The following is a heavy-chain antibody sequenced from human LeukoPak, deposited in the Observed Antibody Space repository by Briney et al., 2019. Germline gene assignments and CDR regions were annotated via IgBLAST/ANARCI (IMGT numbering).Heavy chain of an antibody. Sequence: PSETLSLTCTVSGDSISIYYWSWIRQPPGKGLEWIGYIYYTGSTTYNPSLKSRLTISIDTSKNQFSLNLISPTAADTAVYYCARGRGDGRGTSFDSWGQGTLVTVSS. J-gene: IGHJ4*02. CDR2: IYYTGST. CDR3: ARGRGDGRGTSFDS. D-gene: IGHD2-15*01. CDR1: GDSISIYY. V-gene: IGHV4-59*01.